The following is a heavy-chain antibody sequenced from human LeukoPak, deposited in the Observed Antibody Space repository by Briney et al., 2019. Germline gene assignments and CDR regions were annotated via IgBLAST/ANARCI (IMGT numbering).Heavy chain of an antibody. V-gene: IGHV3-7*05. CDR2: INEDGSEK. D-gene: IGHD3-3*01. Sequence: PGGSLRLSCEASGXTFSSHWMSWVRQAPGKGQEWVANINEDGSEKYYVESVKGRFTISRDNAKNSLYLQMDSLRAEDTAVYYCARDGPHYDFWSGPAYWGQGTLVTVSS. CDR3: ARDGPHYDFWSGPAY. J-gene: IGHJ4*02. CDR1: GXTFSSHW.